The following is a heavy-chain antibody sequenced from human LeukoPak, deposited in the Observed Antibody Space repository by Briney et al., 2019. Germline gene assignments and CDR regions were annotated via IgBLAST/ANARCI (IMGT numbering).Heavy chain of an antibody. CDR3: ARVQGSSGWYIFDY. CDR2: ISAYNANT. CDR1: GYTFTSFG. Sequence: ASVKLSCKPSGYTFTSFGISWVRQAPGQGLEWMGWISAYNANTHFAPNPQGRVTMTKDTSTRTGYLELRILRSHDTAVYNTARVQGSSGWYIFDYGGKGTLVTVSS. D-gene: IGHD6-19*01. V-gene: IGHV1-18*01. J-gene: IGHJ4*02.